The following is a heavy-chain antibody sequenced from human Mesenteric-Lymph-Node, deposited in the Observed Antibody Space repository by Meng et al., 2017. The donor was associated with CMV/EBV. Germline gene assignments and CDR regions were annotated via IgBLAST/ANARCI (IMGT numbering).Heavy chain of an antibody. CDR3: ATGGITVDYALDV. J-gene: IGHJ6*02. CDR1: GFTFNKYE. V-gene: IGHV3-48*03. D-gene: IGHD4-11*01. CDR2: ISGTSSTI. Sequence: GESLKISCAASGFTFNKYEMNWVRQAPGRGLEWISYISGTSSTIYYADSVKGRFTISRDNARKSLFLQMNSLRAEDTAIYYCATGGITVDYALDVWGQGTTVTVSS.